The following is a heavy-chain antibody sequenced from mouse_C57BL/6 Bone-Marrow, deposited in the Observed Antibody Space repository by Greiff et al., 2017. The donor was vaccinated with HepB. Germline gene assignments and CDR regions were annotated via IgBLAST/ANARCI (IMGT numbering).Heavy chain of an antibody. CDR1: GFTFSSYA. Sequence: EVQRVESGGGLVKPGGSLKLSCAASGFTFSSYAMSWVRQTPEKRLEWVATISDGGSYTYYPDNVKGRFTISRDNAKNNLYLQMSHLKSEDTAMYYCARVYYYGYYFDYWGQGTTLTVSS. V-gene: IGHV5-4*01. CDR2: ISDGGSYT. CDR3: ARVYYYGYYFDY. D-gene: IGHD1-1*01. J-gene: IGHJ2*01.